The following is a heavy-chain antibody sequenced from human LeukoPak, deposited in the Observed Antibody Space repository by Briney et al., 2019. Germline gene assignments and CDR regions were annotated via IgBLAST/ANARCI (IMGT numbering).Heavy chain of an antibody. CDR2: ISYDGSNK. Sequence: GGSLRLSCAASGFTFSSYAMHWVRQAPGKGLEWVAVISYDGSNKYYADSVKGRFTISRDNAKNSLYLQMNSLRDEDTAVYYCARVDSSSWYFSYGMDVWGQGTTVTASS. V-gene: IGHV3-30-3*01. CDR3: ARVDSSSWYFSYGMDV. J-gene: IGHJ6*02. D-gene: IGHD6-13*01. CDR1: GFTFSSYA.